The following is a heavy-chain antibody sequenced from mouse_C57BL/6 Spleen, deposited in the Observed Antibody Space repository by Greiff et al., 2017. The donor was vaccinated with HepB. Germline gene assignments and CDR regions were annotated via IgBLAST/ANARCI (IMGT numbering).Heavy chain of an antibody. CDR1: GYTFTEYT. D-gene: IGHD2-5*01. V-gene: IGHV1-62-2*01. CDR2: FYPGSGSI. J-gene: IGHJ4*01. Sequence: VQLQQSGAELVKPGASVKLSCKASGYTFTEYTIHWVKQRSGQGLEWIGWFYPGSGSIKYNEKFKDKATLTADKSSSTVYMELSRLTSDDSAVYFCARHGEGTYYSNYPYAMDYWGQGTSVTVSS. CDR3: ARHGEGTYYSNYPYAMDY.